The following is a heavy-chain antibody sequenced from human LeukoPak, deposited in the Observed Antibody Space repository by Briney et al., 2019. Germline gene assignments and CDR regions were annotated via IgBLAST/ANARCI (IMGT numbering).Heavy chain of an antibody. V-gene: IGHV3-7*01. CDR2: IKQDGSEK. CDR1: GFSFSVNW. J-gene: IGHJ4*02. Sequence: PGGSLRLSCAASGFSFSVNWMSWVRQAPGKGPEWVASIKQDGSEKYYVDSVSGRFTISRDNAKNSLHLQMNSLRAEDTAVYYCAKEGYWGQGTLVTVSS. CDR3: AKEGY.